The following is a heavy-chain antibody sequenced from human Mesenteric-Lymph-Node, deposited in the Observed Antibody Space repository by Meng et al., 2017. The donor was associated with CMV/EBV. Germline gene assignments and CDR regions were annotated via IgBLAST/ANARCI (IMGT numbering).Heavy chain of an antibody. V-gene: IGHV1-18*01. CDR3: ARGLGFLEWLLPYYYYYGMDV. Sequence: ASVKVSCKASGYTFTSYGISWVRQAPGQGPEWMGWITAYNGNTNYAQKLQGRVTMTTDTSTSTAYMELRSLRSDDTAVYYCARGLGFLEWLLPYYYYYGMDVWGQGTTVTVSS. CDR1: GYTFTSYG. CDR2: ITAYNGNT. D-gene: IGHD3-3*01. J-gene: IGHJ6*02.